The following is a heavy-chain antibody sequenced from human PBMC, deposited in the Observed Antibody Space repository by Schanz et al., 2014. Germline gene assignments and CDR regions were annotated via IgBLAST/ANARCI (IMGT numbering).Heavy chain of an antibody. CDR1: GFTFSSYL. Sequence: EVQLVESGGGLVQPGGSLTLSCAASGFTFSSYLMSWVRQAPGKGLEWVSGIGGSGGSTDYADSVKGRFTISRDNAKNSLFLQMNSLTAEDTAVYYCVREDMVRGIRAFDIWGQGTMVTVSS. CDR2: IGGSGGST. CDR3: VREDMVRGIRAFDI. J-gene: IGHJ3*02. D-gene: IGHD3-10*01. V-gene: IGHV3-23*04.